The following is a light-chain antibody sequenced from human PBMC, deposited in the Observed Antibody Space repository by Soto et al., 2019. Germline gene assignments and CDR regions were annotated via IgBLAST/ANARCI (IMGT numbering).Light chain of an antibody. Sequence: ASEGDRVTITCRASQGISNYLAWYQQKPGQVPKLLVYAASTLQSGVPSRFSGGGSGTDFTLTISSLQPDDFATYYCQQYNSYPWTFGQGTKVDIK. CDR2: AAS. CDR1: QGISNY. V-gene: IGKV1-27*01. CDR3: QQYNSYPWT. J-gene: IGKJ1*01.